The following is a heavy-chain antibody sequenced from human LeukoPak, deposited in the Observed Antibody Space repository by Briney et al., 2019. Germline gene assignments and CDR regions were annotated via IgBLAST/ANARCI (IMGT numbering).Heavy chain of an antibody. Sequence: GGSLRLSCVASGFSFSDYWMGWARQAPGQGLEWVANIMKDGSSDHYVDSVTGRFTISRDNAKNSLYLQMNSLRAEDTAMYYCARDRDFYVADYWGRGTLVIVSS. D-gene: IGHD2-21*02. CDR1: GFSFSDYW. CDR3: ARDRDFYVADY. J-gene: IGHJ4*02. V-gene: IGHV3-7*01. CDR2: IMKDGSSD.